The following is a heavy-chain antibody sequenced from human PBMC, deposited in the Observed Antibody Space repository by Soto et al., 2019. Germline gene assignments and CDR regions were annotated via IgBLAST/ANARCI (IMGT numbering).Heavy chain of an antibody. CDR3: ASSISVNWFDP. D-gene: IGHD1-20*01. Sequence: QVQLVQSRAEVKKPGASVKVSCKASGYTFTSYYMHWVRQAPGQGLEWMGIINPSGGSTSYAQKFQGRVTMTRDTSTSTVYMELSSLRSEDTAVYYCASSISVNWFDPWGQGTLVTVSS. V-gene: IGHV1-46*01. CDR2: INPSGGST. CDR1: GYTFTSYY. J-gene: IGHJ5*02.